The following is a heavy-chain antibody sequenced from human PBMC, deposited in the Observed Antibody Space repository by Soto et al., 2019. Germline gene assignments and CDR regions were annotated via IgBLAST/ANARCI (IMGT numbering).Heavy chain of an antibody. CDR3: ARSRWTGTYPHDFQP. D-gene: IGHD2-15*01. Sequence: QVQLQESGPGLVKPSQTLSLTCTASGGSLSSGGYYWSWMRQHPGKGLEWIGYIHYSGSTYYNPSLKRRVTISVDTSNNQFSLKLSSVTAADTAVYYCARSRWTGTYPHDFQPWGQGTLVTVS. CDR1: GGSLSSGGYY. CDR2: IHYSGST. J-gene: IGHJ1*01. V-gene: IGHV4-31*03.